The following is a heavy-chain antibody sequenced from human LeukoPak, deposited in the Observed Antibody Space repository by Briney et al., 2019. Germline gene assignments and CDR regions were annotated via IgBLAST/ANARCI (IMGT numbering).Heavy chain of an antibody. CDR2: IIPIFGTA. J-gene: IGHJ4*02. CDR1: GGTFSSYA. CDR3: ARERDSSSDYFDY. D-gene: IGHD6-6*01. Sequence: ASVKVSCKASGGTFSSYAVSWVRQAPGQGLEWMGGIIPIFGTANYAQKFQGRVTITADESTSTAYMELSSLRSEDTAVYYCARERDSSSDYFDYWGQGTLVTVSS. V-gene: IGHV1-69*13.